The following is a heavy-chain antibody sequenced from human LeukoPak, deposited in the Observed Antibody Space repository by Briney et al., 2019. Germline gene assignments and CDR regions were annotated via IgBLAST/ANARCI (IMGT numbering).Heavy chain of an antibody. D-gene: IGHD6-13*01. CDR3: APVGIAAAGTSS. J-gene: IGHJ4*02. V-gene: IGHV1-69*13. CDR2: IIPIFGTA. CDR1: GGTFSSYA. Sequence: GASVTVSCKASGGTFSSYAISWVRQAPGQGLEWMGGIIPIFGTANYAQKFQGRVTITADESTSTAYMELSSLRSEDTAVYYCAPVGIAAAGTSSWGQGTLVTVSS.